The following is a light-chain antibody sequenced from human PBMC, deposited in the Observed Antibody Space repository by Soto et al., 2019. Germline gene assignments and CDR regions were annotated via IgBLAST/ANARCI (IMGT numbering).Light chain of an antibody. J-gene: IGLJ3*02. CDR3: SSYTSRSTWV. CDR1: SSDVGSYNR. V-gene: IGLV2-18*02. Sequence: SALTQPPSVSGSPGQSVTISCTGTSSDVGSYNRVSWHHQPPGTAPKLMIYEVNNRPSGVPDRFSGSKSGNTASLTISGLQAEDEGDYYCSSYTSRSTWVFGGGTKLTVL. CDR2: EVN.